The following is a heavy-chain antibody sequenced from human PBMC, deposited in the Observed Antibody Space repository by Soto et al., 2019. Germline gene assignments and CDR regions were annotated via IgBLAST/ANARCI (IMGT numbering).Heavy chain of an antibody. CDR2: IRSKANSYAT. V-gene: IGHV3-73*02. CDR3: NMAWGDGYTGPNGGRGV. CDR1: GFTFSGSA. J-gene: IGHJ6*02. Sequence: EVQLVESGGGLVQPGGSLKLSCAASGFTFSGSAMHWVRQASGKGLEWVGRIRSKANSYATAYAASVKGRFTISRDDSXHXXYLQMNSMKTEDTAVDYGNMAWGDGYTGPNGGRGVWGRGTTDTVFS. D-gene: IGHD2-8*01.